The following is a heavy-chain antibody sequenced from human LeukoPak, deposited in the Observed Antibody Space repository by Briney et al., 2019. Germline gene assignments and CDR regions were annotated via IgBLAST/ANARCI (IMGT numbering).Heavy chain of an antibody. CDR3: VRGGYSYGYRY. CDR1: GFTFSSYA. D-gene: IGHD5-18*01. V-gene: IGHV3-64D*06. CDR2: ISSNGGST. Sequence: PGGSLRLSCSASGFTFSSYAMHWVRQAPGKGLEYVSAISSNGGSTYYADSVEGRFTISRDNSKNTLYLQMSSLRAEDTAVYYCVRGGYSYGYRYWGQGTLVTVSS. J-gene: IGHJ4*02.